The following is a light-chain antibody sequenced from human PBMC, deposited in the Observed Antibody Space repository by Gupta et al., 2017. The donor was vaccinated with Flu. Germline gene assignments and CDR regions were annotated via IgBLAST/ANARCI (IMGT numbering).Light chain of an antibody. J-gene: IGKJ4*01. Sequence: VTPGEPASISCRSSQSLLHSNGYNYLDWYLQKPGQSPQLLIYLDSNRASGVPDRFSGSGSGTDFTLKISRVEAEDVGVYYCMQALQTPLTFGGGTKVEIK. CDR1: QSLLHSNGYNY. CDR2: LDS. V-gene: IGKV2-28*01. CDR3: MQALQTPLT.